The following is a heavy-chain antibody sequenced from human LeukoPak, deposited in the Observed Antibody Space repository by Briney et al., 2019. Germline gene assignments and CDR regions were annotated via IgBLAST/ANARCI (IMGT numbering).Heavy chain of an antibody. J-gene: IGHJ3*02. CDR1: GFSLSSSGMC. D-gene: IGHD1-26*01. CDR3: ARMYRRSGSHRDAFVI. CDR2: IDWDNAK. V-gene: IGHV2-70*17. Sequence: SGPALVEPTQTLTLTCTFSGFSLSSSGMCVTWIRQPPGKALAWLARIDWDNAKFYNTSMKTRLTVSKDTTTNQVVLTMTNMDPVDTAAYYCARMYRRSGSHRDAFVIWGGGTMVSVSS.